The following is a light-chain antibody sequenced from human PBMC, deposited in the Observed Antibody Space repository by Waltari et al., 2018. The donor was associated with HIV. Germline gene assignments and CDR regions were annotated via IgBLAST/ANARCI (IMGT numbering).Light chain of an antibody. CDR1: NIGRTR. CDR2: DDV. J-gene: IGLJ2*01. CDR3: QVWDRSYKEAV. V-gene: IGLV3-21*02. Sequence: SYVLTQAPSLSVAPGQTATISCGNIGRTRVQWYRQKPGRAPLLVVLDDVDRSSGIPARFSGARSGERATLTIRGVEAGDEADYYCQVWDRSYKEAVFGGGT.